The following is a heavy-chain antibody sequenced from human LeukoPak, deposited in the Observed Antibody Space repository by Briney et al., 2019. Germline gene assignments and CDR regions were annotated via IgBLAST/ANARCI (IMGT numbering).Heavy chain of an antibody. CDR1: GGSISSSSYY. D-gene: IGHD3-22*01. Sequence: SETLSLTCTVSGGSISSSSYYWGWIRQPPGKGLEWIGSIYYSGSTYYNPSLKSRVTISVDTSKNQFSLKLSSVTAADTAVYYCARGNRRYYYDSSGYYWFDYWGQGTLVTVSS. V-gene: IGHV4-39*01. CDR3: ARGNRRYYYDSSGYYWFDY. CDR2: IYYSGST. J-gene: IGHJ4*02.